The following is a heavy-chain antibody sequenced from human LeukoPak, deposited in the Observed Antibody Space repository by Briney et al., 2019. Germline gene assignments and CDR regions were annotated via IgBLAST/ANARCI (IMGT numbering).Heavy chain of an antibody. CDR2: ISCSGGST. J-gene: IGHJ3*02. CDR3: AKSGLRYFDWLSPYAFDI. V-gene: IGHV3-23*01. Sequence: GGSLRLSCAASGFTFSSYAMSWVRQAPGKGLEWVSAISCSGGSTYYADSVKGRFTISRDNSKNTLYLQMNSLRAEDTAVYYCAKSGLRYFDWLSPYAFDIWGQGTMVTVSS. D-gene: IGHD3-9*01. CDR1: GFTFSSYA.